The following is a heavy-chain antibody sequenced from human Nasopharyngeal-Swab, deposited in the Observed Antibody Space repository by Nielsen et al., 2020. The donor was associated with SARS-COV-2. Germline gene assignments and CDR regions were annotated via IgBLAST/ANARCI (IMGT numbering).Heavy chain of an antibody. CDR1: GFTFSNYA. D-gene: IGHD3-22*01. V-gene: IGHV3-30*03. CDR2: ISHDGNKK. Sequence: GESLKISCAASGFTFSNYAMHWVRQAPGKGLEWVAVISHDGNKKFSADSVKGRFTISRDNSKNTLSLQMNSLRLEDTAVYYCARYDDYYDSSGYAYWGQGTLVTVSS. CDR3: ARYDDYYDSSGYAY. J-gene: IGHJ4*02.